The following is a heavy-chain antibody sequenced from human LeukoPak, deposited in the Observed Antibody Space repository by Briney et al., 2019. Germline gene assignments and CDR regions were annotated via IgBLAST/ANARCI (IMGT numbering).Heavy chain of an antibody. CDR2: ISGSGGST. CDR3: AKRVVVTATKYFDY. Sequence: GGSLRLSCAASGFTFSSYWMHWVRQAPGKGLEWVSAISGSGGSTYYADSVKGRFTISRDNSKNTLYLQMNSLRAEDTAVYYCAKRVVVTATKYFDYWGQGALVTVSS. CDR1: GFTFSSYW. J-gene: IGHJ4*02. D-gene: IGHD2-21*02. V-gene: IGHV3-23*01.